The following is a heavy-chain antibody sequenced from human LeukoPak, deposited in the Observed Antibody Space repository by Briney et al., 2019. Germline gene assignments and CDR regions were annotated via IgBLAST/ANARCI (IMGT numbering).Heavy chain of an antibody. Sequence: GGSLRLSCAASGFTFSDHYMDWVRQAPGKGLEWVSAISGSGGSTYYADSVKGRFTISRDNSKNTLYPQMNSLRAEDTAVYYCAKDRRQLARDAFDIWGQGTMVTVSS. CDR1: GFTFSDHY. CDR2: ISGSGGST. J-gene: IGHJ3*02. CDR3: AKDRRQLARDAFDI. D-gene: IGHD6-6*01. V-gene: IGHV3-23*01.